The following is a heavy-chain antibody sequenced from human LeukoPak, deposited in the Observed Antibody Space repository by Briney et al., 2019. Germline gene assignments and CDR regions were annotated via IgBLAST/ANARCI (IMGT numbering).Heavy chain of an antibody. CDR2: ISYNGRRK. J-gene: IGHJ4*02. CDR1: GFSFSGYA. CDR3: AGHHQAYSRTY. Sequence: GGSLRLSCVASGFSFSGYAIHWVRQAPGKGLEWVALISYNGRRKEYAASAKGRFTISRDNAKDTLYLQMNSLRAEDTAVYYCAGHHQAYSRTYWGQGTLVTVSS. D-gene: IGHD6-13*01. V-gene: IGHV3-30*04.